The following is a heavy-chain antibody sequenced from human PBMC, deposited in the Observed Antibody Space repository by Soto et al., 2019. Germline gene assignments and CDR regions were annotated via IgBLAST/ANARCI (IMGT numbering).Heavy chain of an antibody. CDR1: GFSFSDSY. J-gene: IGHJ6*02. CDR3: ARDRGGYGPPDV. CDR2: ISGTSSYI. Sequence: PGGSLRLSCAASGFSFSDSYMSWVRQAPGKGLEWVSYISGTSSYICYADSVKGRFTISRDNAKNSLYLQMNSLRVEDTAVYYCARDRGGYGPPDVWGQGTTVTVSS. D-gene: IGHD3-10*01. V-gene: IGHV3-11*04.